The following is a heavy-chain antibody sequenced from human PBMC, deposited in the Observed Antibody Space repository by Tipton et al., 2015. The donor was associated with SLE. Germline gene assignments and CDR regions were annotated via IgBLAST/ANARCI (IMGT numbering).Heavy chain of an antibody. CDR1: VGSISSFY. CDR2: IYHNGVT. CDR3: ARDTYYAFAY. J-gene: IGHJ4*02. Sequence: TLSLTCTVSVGSISSFYWSWIRQSPGKGLEWIGNIYHNGVTNYNPSLKSRLTMSIDTSRKQFSLRLSSVTAADTAIYYCARDTYYAFAYWGQGSLVTVSS. D-gene: IGHD3-10*01. V-gene: IGHV4-59*01.